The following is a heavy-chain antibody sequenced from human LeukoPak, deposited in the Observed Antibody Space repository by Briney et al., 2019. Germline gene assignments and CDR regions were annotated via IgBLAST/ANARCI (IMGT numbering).Heavy chain of an antibody. Sequence: GGSLRLSCAASGFTFRSYAMSWVRQAPGKGLEWVSAISASGNYTYYADSVRGRFTISRDNSKNTLYLQMNSLRAEDTAVYYCARSLSSRFSGPRRPYYFDSWGQGTLVTVSS. CDR3: ARSLSSRFSGPRRPYYFDS. CDR1: GFTFRSYA. V-gene: IGHV3-23*01. D-gene: IGHD3-16*02. J-gene: IGHJ4*02. CDR2: ISASGNYT.